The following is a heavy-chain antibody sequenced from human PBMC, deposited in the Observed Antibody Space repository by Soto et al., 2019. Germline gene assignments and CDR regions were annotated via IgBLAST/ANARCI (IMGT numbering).Heavy chain of an antibody. V-gene: IGHV3-11*01. D-gene: IGHD3-22*01. CDR1: GFTFSDYY. CDR3: ARDLGYYASDGYFDY. Sequence: PGGSLRLSCAASGFTFSDYYMSWIRQAPGKGLEWVSCISSSGSIIYYADSVKGRFTISRDNAKNSLYLQLNSLRAEDTAVYYCARDLGYYASDGYFDYWGQGTVVTVSS. J-gene: IGHJ4*02. CDR2: ISSSGSII.